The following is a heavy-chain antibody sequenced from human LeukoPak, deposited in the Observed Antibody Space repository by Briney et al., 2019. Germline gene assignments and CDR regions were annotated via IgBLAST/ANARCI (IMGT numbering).Heavy chain of an antibody. CDR1: GFTFSSYS. Sequence: GGSLRLSCAASGFTFSSYSMNWVRQAPGKGLEWVSYISSSSSTIYYADSVKGRFTISRDNAKNSLYLQMNSLRAEDTAVYYCARVRTSGYSYGPGNAFDIWGQGTMVTVSS. CDR2: ISSSSSTI. J-gene: IGHJ3*02. V-gene: IGHV3-48*01. D-gene: IGHD5-18*01. CDR3: ARVRTSGYSYGPGNAFDI.